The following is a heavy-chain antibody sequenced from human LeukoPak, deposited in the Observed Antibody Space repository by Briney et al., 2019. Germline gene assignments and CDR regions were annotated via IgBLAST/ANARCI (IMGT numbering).Heavy chain of an antibody. CDR1: GFTFSNYA. J-gene: IGHJ4*02. CDR2: IRDSGGST. Sequence: GRSLRLSCAASGFTFSNYAMSWVRQAPGKGLEWVSSIRDSGGSTYYADSVKGRFTISRDNSKNTLFLQMDSLRAEDTATYYCTKDLAVADYWGQGTLVTVSS. CDR3: TKDLAVADY. V-gene: IGHV3-23*01. D-gene: IGHD6-19*01.